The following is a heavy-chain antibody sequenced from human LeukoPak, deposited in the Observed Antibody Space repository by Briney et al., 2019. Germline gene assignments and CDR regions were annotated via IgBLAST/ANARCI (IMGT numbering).Heavy chain of an antibody. J-gene: IGHJ3*01. D-gene: IGHD6-13*01. CDR1: GGFISSYY. Sequence: SETLSLACTVSGGFISSYYWSWIRQPPGKGLEWIGYIHYSGSTYYKPSLKSRVTISVDTSKNQFSLKLSSVTAADTAVYYCARDSSSHAFDFWGPGTMVTVSS. CDR2: IHYSGST. V-gene: IGHV4-59*01. CDR3: ARDSSSHAFDF.